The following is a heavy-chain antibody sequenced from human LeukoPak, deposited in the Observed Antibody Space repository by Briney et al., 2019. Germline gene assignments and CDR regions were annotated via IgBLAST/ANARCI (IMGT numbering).Heavy chain of an antibody. CDR2: INPSGGST. D-gene: IGHD2-15*01. V-gene: IGHV1-46*01. CDR3: ARGGYCSGGSCYSPLYYFDY. Sequence: ASVKVFCKASGYTFTSYYMHWVRQAPGQGLEWMGIINPSGGSTSYAQKFQGRVTMTRDTSTSTVCMELSSLRSEDTAVYYCARGGYCSGGSCYSPLYYFDYWGQGTLVTVSS. CDR1: GYTFTSYY. J-gene: IGHJ4*02.